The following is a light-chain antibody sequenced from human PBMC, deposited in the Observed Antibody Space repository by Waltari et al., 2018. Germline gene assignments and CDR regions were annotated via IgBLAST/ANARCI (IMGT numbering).Light chain of an antibody. CDR1: QRVGRT. Sequence: EIVFTQSPASLSLSPGARATLSCRASQRVGRTLAWYQQRPGQAPRRLIYDASSRATGIPDRFSGSGSGTDFSLTISRLEPEDFAVYYCQKYGTRPATFGQGTKVEVK. CDR3: QKYGTRPAT. J-gene: IGKJ1*01. V-gene: IGKV3-20*01. CDR2: DAS.